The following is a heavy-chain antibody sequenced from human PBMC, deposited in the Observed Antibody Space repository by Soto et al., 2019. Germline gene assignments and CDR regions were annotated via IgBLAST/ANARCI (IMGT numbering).Heavy chain of an antibody. CDR2: IHPSGQPI. CDR3: ARGYDILTGYYQYYYYGMDV. Sequence: GGSLRLSCAVSGFTFSSSGMYWVRQAPGKGLEWISYIHPSGQPIFYADSVKGRFTISRDNAKNSLYLQLNSLGVEDTAIYYCARGYDILTGYYQYYYYGMDVWGQGTTVTVSS. V-gene: IGHV3-48*03. J-gene: IGHJ6*02. D-gene: IGHD3-9*01. CDR1: GFTFSSSG.